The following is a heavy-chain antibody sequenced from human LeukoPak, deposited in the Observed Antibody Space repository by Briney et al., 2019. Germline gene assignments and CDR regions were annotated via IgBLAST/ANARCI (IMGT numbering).Heavy chain of an antibody. CDR1: GYSFAIFW. J-gene: IGHJ4*02. V-gene: IGHV5-51*01. Sequence: GEPLKFSCKGSGYSFAIFWLGWVLQMPGKGLECMGIIYPGDSDTRYSTSFQGQVTISADKSIKNANLQWSSLKTSDTAIYYCARGHYQLYDFEYWGQGTLVTVSS. D-gene: IGHD2-2*02. CDR3: ARGHYQLYDFEY. CDR2: IYPGDSDT.